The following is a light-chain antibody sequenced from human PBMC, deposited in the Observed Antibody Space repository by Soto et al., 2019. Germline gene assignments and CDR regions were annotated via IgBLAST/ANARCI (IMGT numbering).Light chain of an antibody. CDR2: AAS. J-gene: IGKJ3*01. CDR3: QQSYSPPFT. CDR1: QTISSY. Sequence: DIQMTQSPSSLYASVGDGVTITCRASQTISSYLNWYQQRPGIAPRLLIYAASTLQSGVPSRFSGRGFATNFTLAINSLQPEDFATYYCQQSYSPPFTFGPGTKVDIK. V-gene: IGKV1-39*01.